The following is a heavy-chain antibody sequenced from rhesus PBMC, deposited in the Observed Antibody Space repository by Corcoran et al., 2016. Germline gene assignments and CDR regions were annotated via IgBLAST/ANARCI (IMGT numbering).Heavy chain of an antibody. D-gene: IGHD5-24*01. V-gene: IGHV1-198*02. J-gene: IGHJ4*01. CDR3: ARGLYSGSTGFDD. Sequence: QVQLVQSGAEVKKPGASVKVSCKASGFTLGSYAITWVRQAPGQGLEWMGVIIPLVGITNYPEKFQGRVTSTSDTSTSTAYRELRSLRSEDTAVYYGARGLYSGSTGFDDCGQGVLVTVS. CDR2: IIPLVGIT. CDR1: GFTLGSYA.